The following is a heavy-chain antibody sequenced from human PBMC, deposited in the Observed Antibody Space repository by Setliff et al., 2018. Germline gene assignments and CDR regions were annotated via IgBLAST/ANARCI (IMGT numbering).Heavy chain of an antibody. CDR3: ASSPTFGGVIVDY. Sequence: LSLTCTVSGGSISSGSYYWSWIRQPAGKGLEWIGHIYTSGSTNYNPSLKSRVTISVDTSKNQFSLKLSSVTAADTAVYYCASSPTFGGVIVDYWGQGTLVTVSS. CDR2: IYTSGST. D-gene: IGHD3-16*02. CDR1: GGSISSGSYY. J-gene: IGHJ4*02. V-gene: IGHV4-61*09.